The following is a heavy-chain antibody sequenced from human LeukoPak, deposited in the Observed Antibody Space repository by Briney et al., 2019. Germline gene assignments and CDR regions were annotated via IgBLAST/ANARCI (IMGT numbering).Heavy chain of an antibody. D-gene: IGHD6-13*01. CDR3: ARSLPYGTTWYGRSDF. V-gene: IGHV3-7*03. Sequence: PGGSLRLSCAASGFPLNAYWMTWVRQAPGKGLEWVANIRQDGDTKYYVDSVKGRFTISRDNAMNSLYLQMNSLRAEDTAIYYCARSLPYGTTWYGRSDFCGQGTLVTVSS. CDR2: IRQDGDTK. CDR1: GFPLNAYW. J-gene: IGHJ4*02.